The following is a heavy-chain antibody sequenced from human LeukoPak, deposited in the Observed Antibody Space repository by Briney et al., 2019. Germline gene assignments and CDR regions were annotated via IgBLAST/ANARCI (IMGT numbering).Heavy chain of an antibody. CDR1: GFTFSSHS. D-gene: IGHD6-19*01. Sequence: GGSLRLSCAASGFTFSSHSMSWVRQAPGKGLEWVACISSDSNDVFYADSVRGRFTISRDNAKNSLYLQVNSLRAEDTAVYHCARDNSGWDYFDYWGQGTLVTVSS. CDR3: ARDNSGWDYFDY. J-gene: IGHJ4*02. V-gene: IGHV3-21*06. CDR2: ISSDSNDV.